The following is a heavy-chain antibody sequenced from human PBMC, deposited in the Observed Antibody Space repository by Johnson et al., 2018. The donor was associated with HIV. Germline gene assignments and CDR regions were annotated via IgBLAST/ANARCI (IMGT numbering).Heavy chain of an antibody. D-gene: IGHD1-26*01. CDR3: AIVGATQDAFDI. J-gene: IGHJ3*02. V-gene: IGHV3-9*01. CDR2: ISWNSGSI. Sequence: VQLVESGGGLVQPGRSLRLSCAASGFTFDDYAMHWVRQAPGKGLEWVSGISWNSGSIGYADSVKGRFTISRDNSKKTLYLQMNSLRPEDTAVYYCAIVGATQDAFDIWGQGTMVTVSS. CDR1: GFTFDDYA.